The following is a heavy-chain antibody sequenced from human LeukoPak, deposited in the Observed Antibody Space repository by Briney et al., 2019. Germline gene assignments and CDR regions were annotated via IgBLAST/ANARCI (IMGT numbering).Heavy chain of an antibody. Sequence: ASVKVSCKASGYTFTSYYMHWVRQAPGQGLEWMGIINPSGGSTSYAQKFQGRVTMTRDTSTSTVYMELSSLRSEDTAVYYCASCAADYANSSGWSTFDYWGQGTLVTVSS. J-gene: IGHJ4*02. CDR2: INPSGGST. D-gene: IGHD6-19*01. V-gene: IGHV1-46*01. CDR3: ASCAADYANSSGWSTFDY. CDR1: GYTFTSYY.